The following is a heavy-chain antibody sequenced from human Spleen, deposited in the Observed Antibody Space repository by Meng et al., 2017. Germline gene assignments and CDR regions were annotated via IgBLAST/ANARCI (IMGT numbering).Heavy chain of an antibody. V-gene: IGHV4-39*01. Sequence: QLQWQESGPGLVKPSETLSLTCTVSGGSISSTTNYWAWIRQPPGKALEWIASIYYSEPGYNPSLKSRVTLSVDTYKNQFSLRLTSVTAADTAVYYCARHDTPPQFDPWGQGTLVTVSS. J-gene: IGHJ5*02. CDR3: ARHDTPPQFDP. CDR1: GGSISSTTNY. CDR2: IYYSEP. D-gene: IGHD2-15*01.